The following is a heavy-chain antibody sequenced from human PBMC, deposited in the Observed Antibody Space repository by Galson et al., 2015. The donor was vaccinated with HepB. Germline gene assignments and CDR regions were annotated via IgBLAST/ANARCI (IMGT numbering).Heavy chain of an antibody. CDR2: ISPMVGIP. V-gene: IGHV1-69*10. CDR3: ARADDFWSGYRDAGTSRWFDS. CDR1: GDSFSIYA. J-gene: IGHJ5*01. D-gene: IGHD3-3*01. Sequence: SVKASCKASGDSFSIYATSWVRQAPGQGLEWMGGISPMVGIPNYAQKFQDRVTITADKSTGTAFMELSSLRSEDTAVYYCARADDFWSGYRDAGTSRWFDSWGQGTLVIVSS.